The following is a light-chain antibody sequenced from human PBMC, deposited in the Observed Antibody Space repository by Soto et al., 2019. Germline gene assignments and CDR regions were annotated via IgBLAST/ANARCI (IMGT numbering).Light chain of an antibody. Sequence: SALAQPASVSGSPGQSITISCTGSSSDVGGYNYVSWYQQHPGKAPKLIIYEVSNRPSGVSNRFSGSKSGNTASLTISGLQAVDDADYYCSSYTTNSTPYVFGTGTKVTVL. V-gene: IGLV2-14*01. J-gene: IGLJ1*01. CDR1: SSDVGGYNY. CDR2: EVS. CDR3: SSYTTNSTPYV.